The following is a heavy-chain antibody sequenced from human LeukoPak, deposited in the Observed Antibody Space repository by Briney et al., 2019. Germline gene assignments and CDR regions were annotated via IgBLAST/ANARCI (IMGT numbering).Heavy chain of an antibody. Sequence: SETLSLTCAVSGGSISSSNWWSWVRQPPGKGLEWIGEIYHSGSTNYNPSLNSRVTISRDTSKNHFSLQLSSVTAADTAVYFCARGRVSSSTWHSTYYYYFYMDVWGKGTTVTVSS. V-gene: IGHV4-4*02. CDR1: GGSISSSNW. CDR3: ARGRVSSSTWHSTYYYYFYMDV. J-gene: IGHJ6*03. D-gene: IGHD4-11*01. CDR2: IYHSGST.